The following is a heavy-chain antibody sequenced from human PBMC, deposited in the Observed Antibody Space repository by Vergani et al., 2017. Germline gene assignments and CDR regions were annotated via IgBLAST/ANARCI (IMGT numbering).Heavy chain of an antibody. Sequence: EVQLVQSGAEVKKPGESLKISCKGSGYSFTSYWIGWVRQMPGKGLEWMWIIYPGDSDTRYSPSFQGQVTISADKSISTAYLQWSSLKASDTAMYYCARHPSPGAVLRFPYYFDYWGQGTLVTVSS. V-gene: IGHV5-51*01. CDR3: ARHPSPGAVLRFPYYFDY. J-gene: IGHJ4*02. CDR1: GYSFTSYW. D-gene: IGHD3-3*01. CDR2: IYPGDSDT.